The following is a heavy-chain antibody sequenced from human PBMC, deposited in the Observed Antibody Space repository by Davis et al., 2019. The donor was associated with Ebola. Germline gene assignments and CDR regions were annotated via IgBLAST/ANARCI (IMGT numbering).Heavy chain of an antibody. Sequence: SCKASGYTFTGYYMHWVRQAPGKGLEWVAVISYDGSNKYYADSVKGRFSISRDNSKNTLYLQMNSLRAEDTAVYYCARVSSHGDPDYWGQGTLVTVSS. D-gene: IGHD4-17*01. V-gene: IGHV3-30-3*01. CDR3: ARVSSHGDPDY. J-gene: IGHJ4*02. CDR1: GYTFTGYY. CDR2: ISYDGSNK.